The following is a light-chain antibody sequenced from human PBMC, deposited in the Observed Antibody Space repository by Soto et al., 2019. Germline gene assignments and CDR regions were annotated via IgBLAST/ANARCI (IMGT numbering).Light chain of an antibody. CDR2: GAS. CDR3: QQYNSWPPLT. Sequence: EIVMTQSPATLSVSPGERATLSCRASQSVSSNLAWYQQKPGQAPRRLIYGASTRATGIPARFSGSGSGKEFTLTISSLQSEALEVYYFQQYNSWPPLTFGGGNKVEIK. V-gene: IGKV3-15*01. J-gene: IGKJ4*01. CDR1: QSVSSN.